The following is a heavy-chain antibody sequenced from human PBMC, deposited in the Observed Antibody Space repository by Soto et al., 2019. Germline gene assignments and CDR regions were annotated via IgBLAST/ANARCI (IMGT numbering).Heavy chain of an antibody. CDR1: GGSLSSGHYY. CDR3: ARVDVVVTDPVHAFDI. J-gene: IGHJ3*02. D-gene: IGHD2-21*02. CDR2: IYYSGST. V-gene: IGHV4-30-4*01. Sequence: PSETLSLTCTVSGGSLSSGHYYWSWTRQPPAKGLEWIGYIYYSGSTYYNPSLKSRVTISVDTSKNQFSLKLSSVTAADTAVYYCARVDVVVTDPVHAFDIWGQGTMVTVSS.